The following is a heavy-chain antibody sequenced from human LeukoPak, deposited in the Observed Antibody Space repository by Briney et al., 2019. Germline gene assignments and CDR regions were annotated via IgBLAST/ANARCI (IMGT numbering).Heavy chain of an antibody. V-gene: IGHV3-7*01. Sequence: GGSLRLSCAASGFIFTNYFMSWVRQAPGEGLEWVASIKHDGSEKYYVDSVRGRFTISRDNTMNSLYLQMSSLRAEDTAVYYCATDRGWRTSGYYLYYFEYWGQGTLVTYSS. J-gene: IGHJ4*02. D-gene: IGHD3-3*01. CDR3: ATDRGWRTSGYYLYYFEY. CDR2: IKHDGSEK. CDR1: GFIFTNYF.